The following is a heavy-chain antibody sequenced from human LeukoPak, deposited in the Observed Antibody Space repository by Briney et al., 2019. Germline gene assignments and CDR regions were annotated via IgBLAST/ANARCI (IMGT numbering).Heavy chain of an antibody. Sequence: GRSLRLSCAASGFTFSSYGMHWVLQAPGKGLEWVAVIWYDGSNKYYADSVKGRFTISRDNSKNTLYLQMNSLRAEDTAVYYCARDADSSSWYDEYYFDYWGQGTLVTVSS. CDR1: GFTFSSYG. CDR3: ARDADSSSWYDEYYFDY. D-gene: IGHD6-13*01. CDR2: IWYDGSNK. V-gene: IGHV3-33*01. J-gene: IGHJ4*02.